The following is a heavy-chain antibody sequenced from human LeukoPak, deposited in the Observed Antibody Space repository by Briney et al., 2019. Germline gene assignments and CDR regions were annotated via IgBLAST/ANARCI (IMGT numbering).Heavy chain of an antibody. Sequence: SETLSLTCTVSGGSISSYYWTWIRQPPGGGLEWIGYIYYSGSSTYYNPSLNSRVTISVDTSKNQFSLKLSSVTAADTAVYYCARELARYYYDSSGYPYFDYWGQGTLATVSS. V-gene: IGHV4-59*12. J-gene: IGHJ4*02. CDR3: ARELARYYYDSSGYPYFDY. CDR1: GGSISSYY. D-gene: IGHD3-22*01. CDR2: IYYSGSST.